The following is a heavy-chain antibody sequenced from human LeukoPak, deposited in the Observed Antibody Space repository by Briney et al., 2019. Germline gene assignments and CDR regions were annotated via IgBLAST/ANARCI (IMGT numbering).Heavy chain of an antibody. Sequence: PSETLSLTCTVFGGSISSYYWSWIRQPAGKGLEWIGRIYTSGSTNYNPSLKSRVTMSVDTSKNQFSLKLSSVTAADTAVYYCARDLGYSSSPDYYYYGMDVWGQGTTVTVSS. J-gene: IGHJ6*02. CDR3: ARDLGYSSSPDYYYYGMDV. V-gene: IGHV4-4*07. D-gene: IGHD6-6*01. CDR2: IYTSGST. CDR1: GGSISSYY.